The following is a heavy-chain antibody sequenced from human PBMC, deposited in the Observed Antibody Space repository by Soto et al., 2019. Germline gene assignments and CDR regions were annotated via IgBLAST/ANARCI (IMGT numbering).Heavy chain of an antibody. D-gene: IGHD3-10*01. CDR2: IIPIFGTA. CDR3: ASTWFGELLSYYYYYGMDV. J-gene: IGHJ6*02. CDR1: GGTFSSYA. Sequence: QVQLVQSGAEVKKPGSSVKVSCKASGGTFSSYAISWVRQAPGQGLEWMGGIIPIFGTANYAQKFQGRVTITADEYTSTAYMELSSLRSEDKAVYYCASTWFGELLSYYYYYGMDVWGQGTTVTVSS. V-gene: IGHV1-69*01.